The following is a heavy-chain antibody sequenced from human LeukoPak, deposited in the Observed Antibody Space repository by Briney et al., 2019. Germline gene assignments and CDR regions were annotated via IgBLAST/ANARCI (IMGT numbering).Heavy chain of an antibody. CDR1: GFTFSSYW. CDR2: INTDGSST. J-gene: IGHJ4*02. V-gene: IGHV3-74*01. CDR3: ARPVYYGSQSYWDY. D-gene: IGHD3-10*01. Sequence: GGSLRLSCTASGFTFSSYWMHLVRQTPGKGLVWVSRINTDGSSTNYADSVKGRFTISRDNAKNTLYLQMNSLRAEDTAVYFCARPVYYGSQSYWDYWGQGTLVTVSS.